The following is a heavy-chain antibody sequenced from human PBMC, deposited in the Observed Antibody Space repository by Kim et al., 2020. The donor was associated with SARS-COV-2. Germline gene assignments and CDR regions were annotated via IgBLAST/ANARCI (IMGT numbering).Heavy chain of an antibody. V-gene: IGHV3-7*01. CDR1: GFTFSSYW. CDR3: AREIYDSSGYYYVSQGSLASGYFDY. CDR2: IKQDGSEK. D-gene: IGHD3-22*01. J-gene: IGHJ4*02. Sequence: GGSLRLSCAASGFTFSSYWMSWVRQAPGKGLEWVANIKQDGSEKYYVDSVKGRFTISRDNAKNSLYLQMNSLRAEDTAVYYCAREIYDSSGYYYVSQGSLASGYFDYWGQGTLVTVSS.